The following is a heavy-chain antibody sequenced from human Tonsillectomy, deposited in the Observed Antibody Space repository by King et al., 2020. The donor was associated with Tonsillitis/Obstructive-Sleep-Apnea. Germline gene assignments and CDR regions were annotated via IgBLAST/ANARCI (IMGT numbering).Heavy chain of an antibody. D-gene: IGHD6-13*01. V-gene: IGHV3-23*04. CDR3: AKMGGTTWYYFDY. Sequence: VQLVESGGGLVQPGGSLRLSCAASGFTFSSYAMNWVRQAPGKGLEWVSAISGSGYSTYYADSVKGRFTISRDNSKNRLYLQMNCLRAEDTAVYYCAKMGGTTWYYFDYWGQGTLVTVSS. CDR1: GFTFSSYA. CDR2: ISGSGYST. J-gene: IGHJ4*02.